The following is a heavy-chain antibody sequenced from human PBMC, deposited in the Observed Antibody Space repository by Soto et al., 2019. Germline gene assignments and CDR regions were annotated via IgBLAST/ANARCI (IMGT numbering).Heavy chain of an antibody. CDR3: ASGSYGKHFVDY. V-gene: IGHV4-39*01. J-gene: IGHJ4*02. D-gene: IGHD3-16*01. CDR1: GGAISSNSYY. Sequence: SETLSLTCTVSGGAISSNSYYCGWIRQPPGKGLEWIGSYFFSGTTYYNPSLKSRVTLSVDTSKNQLSLKLNSVTAADTAVYYCASGSYGKHFVDYRGPGPLVTV. CDR2: YFFSGTT.